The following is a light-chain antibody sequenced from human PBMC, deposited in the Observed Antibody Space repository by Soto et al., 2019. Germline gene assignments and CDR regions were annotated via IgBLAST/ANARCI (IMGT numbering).Light chain of an antibody. J-gene: IGLJ2*01. V-gene: IGLV1-47*02. Sequence: QSVLTQPPSASGTPGQRVTISCSGSSSNIGSNTVYWYQQLPGTAPKLLIYTNSQRPSGVPDRFSGSKSGTSASLAISGLRSEEEADYYCAAWDDSLSGLVFGGGTKLTVL. CDR1: SSNIGSNT. CDR2: TNS. CDR3: AAWDDSLSGLV.